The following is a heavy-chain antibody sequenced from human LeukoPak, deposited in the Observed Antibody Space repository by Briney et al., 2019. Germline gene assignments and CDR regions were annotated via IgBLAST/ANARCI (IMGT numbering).Heavy chain of an antibody. CDR2: IKQDGSEK. J-gene: IGHJ4*02. CDR1: GFTFNSHW. CDR3: ANEESSYVDY. D-gene: IGHD5-18*01. V-gene: IGHV3-7*03. Sequence: GGSLRLSCAASGFTFNSHWMNWVRQAPGKGLEWVANIKQDGSEKYYVDSVKGRFTISRDNAKNSLYLQMNSLRVEDTAVYYCANEESSYVDYWGQGTLVTVSS.